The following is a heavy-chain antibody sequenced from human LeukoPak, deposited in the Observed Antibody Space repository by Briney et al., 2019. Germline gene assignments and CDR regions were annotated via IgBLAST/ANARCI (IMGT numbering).Heavy chain of an antibody. CDR3: ARVYYYGSGSPVAFDY. V-gene: IGHV6-1*01. CDR1: GDSVSSNSAA. CDR2: TYYRSKWYN. D-gene: IGHD3-10*01. J-gene: IGHJ4*02. Sequence: SQTLSLTCAISGDSVSSNSAAWNWIKQSPSRGLEWLGRTYYRSKWYNDYAVSVKSRITINPDTSKNQFSLQLNSVTPEDTAVYYCARVYYYGSGSPVAFDYWGQGTLVTVSS.